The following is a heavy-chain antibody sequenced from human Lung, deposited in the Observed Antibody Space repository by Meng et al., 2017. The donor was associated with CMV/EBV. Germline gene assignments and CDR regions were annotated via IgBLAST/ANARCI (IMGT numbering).Heavy chain of an antibody. D-gene: IGHD6-19*01. CDR3: ASFPPPGKQWLVTDY. V-gene: IGHV4-4*02. CDR1: GGSLRSSNW. Sequence: VRPRERAQARAKPSGTLSCPCAVSGGSLRSSNWWSWVRQPPGKGLEWIGEIYHSGSTNYNPSLKSRVTISVDKSKNQFSLKLSSVTAADTAVYYCASFPPPGKQWLVTDYWGQGTLVTVSS. J-gene: IGHJ4*02. CDR2: IYHSGST.